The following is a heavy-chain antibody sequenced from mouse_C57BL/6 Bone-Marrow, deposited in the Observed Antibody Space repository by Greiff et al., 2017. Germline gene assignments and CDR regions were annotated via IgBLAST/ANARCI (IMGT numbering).Heavy chain of an antibody. J-gene: IGHJ3*01. CDR1: GFTFSDYG. V-gene: IGHV5-17*01. Sequence: EVHLVESGGGLVKPGGSLKLSCAASGFTFSDYGMHWVRQAPEKGLEWVAYISSGSSTIYYADTVKGRFTISRDNAKNTLFLQMTSLRSEDTAMYYCARKIYYDYDGFAYWGQGTLVTVSA. D-gene: IGHD2-4*01. CDR3: ARKIYYDYDGFAY. CDR2: ISSGSSTI.